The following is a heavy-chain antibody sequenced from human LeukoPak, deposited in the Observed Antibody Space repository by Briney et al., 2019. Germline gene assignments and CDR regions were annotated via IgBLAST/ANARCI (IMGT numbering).Heavy chain of an antibody. Sequence: SETLSLTCTVSGYSISSGYYWGWIRQPPGKGLEWIGSIYHSGSTYYNPSLKSRVTISVDTSKNEFSLRLTSVTAADTAVYYCAREANYYGSGSYFEGTFDYWGQGSLVTVSS. J-gene: IGHJ4*02. CDR1: GYSISSGYY. V-gene: IGHV4-38-2*02. CDR3: AREANYYGSGSYFEGTFDY. CDR2: IYHSGST. D-gene: IGHD3-10*01.